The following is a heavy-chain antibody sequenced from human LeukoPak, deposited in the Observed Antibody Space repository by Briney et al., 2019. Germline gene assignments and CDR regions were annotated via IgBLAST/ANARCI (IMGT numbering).Heavy chain of an antibody. Sequence: ASGRLSFTASGYTFTIYYMHWVRQAPGQGLEWMGIINPSGGSTSYAQKFQGRVTMTRDTSTSTVYMELSSLRSEDTAVYYCARALGYSSSWASWFDPWGQGTLVTVSS. CDR3: ARALGYSSSWASWFDP. J-gene: IGHJ5*02. V-gene: IGHV1-46*01. D-gene: IGHD6-13*01. CDR1: GYTFTIYY. CDR2: INPSGGST.